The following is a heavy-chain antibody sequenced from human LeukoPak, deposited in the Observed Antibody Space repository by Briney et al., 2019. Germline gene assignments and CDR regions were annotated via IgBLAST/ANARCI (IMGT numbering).Heavy chain of an antibody. D-gene: IGHD2-15*01. CDR1: GDSVSSNSAA. CDR2: TYYRATWYN. J-gene: IGHJ6*02. Sequence: SQTLSLTCVISGDSVSSNSAAWNWIRQSPSRGLEWLGRTYYRATWYNDYAVSVKSRITINPDTSKNQFSLQLNSVTPEDSAVYFCARGWGMDVWGQGTTVTVSS. CDR3: ARGWGMDV. V-gene: IGHV6-1*01.